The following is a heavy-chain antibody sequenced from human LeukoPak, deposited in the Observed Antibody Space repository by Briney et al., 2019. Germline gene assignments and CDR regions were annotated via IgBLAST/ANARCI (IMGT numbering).Heavy chain of an antibody. Sequence: SETPSLTCTVSGGSVSSGSYYWSWIRQPPGKGLEWIGYIYYSGSTNYNPSLKSRVTISVDTSKNQFSLKLSSVTAADTAVYYCARGFPITMIEINWFDPWGQGTLVTVSS. V-gene: IGHV4-61*01. J-gene: IGHJ5*02. CDR3: ARGFPITMIEINWFDP. D-gene: IGHD3-22*01. CDR2: IYYSGST. CDR1: GGSVSSGSYY.